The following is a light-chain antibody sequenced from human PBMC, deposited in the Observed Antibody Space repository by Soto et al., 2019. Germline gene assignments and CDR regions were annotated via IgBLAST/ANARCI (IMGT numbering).Light chain of an antibody. J-gene: IGKJ5*01. V-gene: IGKV3-15*01. CDR3: QQYDNWPIT. Sequence: EIVMTQSPATLSVSPGERATLSCRASQSVSSNLAWYQQKPGQAPRLLIYGASTRATGIPARFSGSGSGTEFTIPISSLQSEDFAVFYCQQYDNWPITFGQGTRLEIK. CDR2: GAS. CDR1: QSVSSN.